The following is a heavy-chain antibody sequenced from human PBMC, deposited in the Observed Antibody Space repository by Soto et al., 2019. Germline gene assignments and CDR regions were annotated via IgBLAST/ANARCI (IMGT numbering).Heavy chain of an antibody. Sequence: GASVKVSCKASGYTFTDYYMHWVRQAPGQGLEWMGWINPNSGGTNYAQKFQGRVTMTRDTSISTAYMELSRLRSDDTAVYYCARRGYCSSTSCPGGMDVWDQGTTVTVSS. J-gene: IGHJ6*02. CDR2: INPNSGGT. CDR1: GYTFTDYY. V-gene: IGHV1-2*02. D-gene: IGHD2-2*01. CDR3: ARRGYCSSTSCPGGMDV.